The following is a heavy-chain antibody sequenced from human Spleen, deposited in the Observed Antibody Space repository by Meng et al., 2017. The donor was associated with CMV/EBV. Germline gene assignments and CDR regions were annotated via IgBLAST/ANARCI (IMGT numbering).Heavy chain of an antibody. D-gene: IGHD6-6*01. V-gene: IGHV4-59*12. CDR2: IYHSGTT. Sequence: GSLRLSCTVSGGSISNKYWSWIRQPPGKGLEWIGYIYHSGTTNYNPSLKSRVTISVDTSKNQFSLKLSSVTAADTAVYYCARGGLAARRVYNWFDPWGQGTLVTVSS. CDR3: ARGGLAARRVYNWFDP. J-gene: IGHJ5*02. CDR1: GGSISNKY.